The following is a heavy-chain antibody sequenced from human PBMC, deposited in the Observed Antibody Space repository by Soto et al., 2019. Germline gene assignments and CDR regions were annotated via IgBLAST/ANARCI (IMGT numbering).Heavy chain of an antibody. D-gene: IGHD3-22*01. J-gene: IGHJ3*01. CDR2: ISPGGGTT. CDR3: ARAHYDSYAFDF. CDR1: GYTFTTNF. V-gene: IGHV1-46*01. Sequence: VQLVQSGAEVKKPGASVKISCKASGYTFTTNFIHWIRQAPGQGLEWVGIISPGGGTTVYAQKCQGRVTMTGDPSTSSCYMELRKLRSEDTAVFYCARAHYDSYAFDFWGQGTMVIVSS.